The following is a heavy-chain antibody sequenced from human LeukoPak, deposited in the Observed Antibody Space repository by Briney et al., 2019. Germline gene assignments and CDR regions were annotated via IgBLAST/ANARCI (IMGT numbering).Heavy chain of an antibody. CDR2: IYTSGST. D-gene: IGHD3-22*01. Sequence: SETLSLTCTVSGGSISTFYWNWIRQPPGKGLEWIGYIYTSGSTNYNPSLKGRVTISADTSKNQFPLKLSSVTAADTAVYYCAREYYYDSSGYAGAHFDYWGQGTLVTVSS. J-gene: IGHJ4*02. CDR3: AREYYYDSSGYAGAHFDY. V-gene: IGHV4-59*01. CDR1: GGSISTFY.